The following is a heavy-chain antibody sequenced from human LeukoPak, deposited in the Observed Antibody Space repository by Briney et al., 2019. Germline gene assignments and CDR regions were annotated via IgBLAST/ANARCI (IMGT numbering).Heavy chain of an antibody. D-gene: IGHD3-22*01. J-gene: IGHJ4*02. CDR2: IYTSGST. CDR1: GGSISSGSYY. Sequence: XCTXSGGSISSGSYYWSWIRQPAGKGLEWIGRIYTSGSTHYNPSLKIRVTISVDTSKNQFSLKLSSLTAADTAVYYCARDFYYDSSGYSDYWGQGTLVTVSS. CDR3: ARDFYYDSSGYSDY. V-gene: IGHV4-61*02.